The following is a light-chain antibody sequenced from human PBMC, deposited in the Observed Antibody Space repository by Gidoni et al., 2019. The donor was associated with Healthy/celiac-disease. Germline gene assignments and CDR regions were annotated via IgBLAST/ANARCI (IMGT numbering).Light chain of an antibody. J-gene: IGKJ2*01. Sequence: IQFTHSPSFLSASVGDRVTITCRASQGISSDLAWYQQKPGKAPKRLIYAASTLQSGVPSRFSGSGSGTEFTLTISSLQPEDFATYYCQQLNSYPRTFXXXTKLEIK. CDR3: QQLNSYPRT. V-gene: IGKV1-9*01. CDR2: AAS. CDR1: QGISSD.